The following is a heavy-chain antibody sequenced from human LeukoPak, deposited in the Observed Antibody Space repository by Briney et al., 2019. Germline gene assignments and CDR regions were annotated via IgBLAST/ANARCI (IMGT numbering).Heavy chain of an antibody. J-gene: IGHJ6*03. CDR3: ARASGTPKYYYYYYYMDV. V-gene: IGHV1-69*13. Sequence: ASVKVSCKASGGTFSSYAISWVRQAPGQGLEWMGGIIPIFGTANYAQKFQGRVTITADESTSTAYMELSSLRSEDAAVYYCARASGTPKYYYYYYYMDVWGKGTTVTVSS. D-gene: IGHD1-7*01. CDR2: IIPIFGTA. CDR1: GGTFSSYA.